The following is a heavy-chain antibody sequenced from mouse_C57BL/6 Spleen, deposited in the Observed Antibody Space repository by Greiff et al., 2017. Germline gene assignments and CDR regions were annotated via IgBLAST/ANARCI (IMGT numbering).Heavy chain of an antibody. V-gene: IGHV10-1*01. J-gene: IGHJ3*01. CDR3: VREDEGGFAY. CDR1: GFSFNTYA. CDR2: IRSKSNNYAT. Sequence: EVHLVESGGGLVQPKGSLKLSCAASGFSFNTYAMNWVRQAPGKGLEWVARIRSKSNNYATYYADSVKDRFTISRDDSESMLYLQMNNLKTEDTAMYACVREDEGGFAYWGQGTLVTVSA.